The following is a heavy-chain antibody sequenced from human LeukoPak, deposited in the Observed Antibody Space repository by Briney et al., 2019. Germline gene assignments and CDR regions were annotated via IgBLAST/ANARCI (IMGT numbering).Heavy chain of an antibody. Sequence: GGSLRLSCAASGFTFDDYVMSWVRQAPGKGLEWVSGINWNGGSTGYADSVKGRFAISRDNAKNSLYLQMNSLRAEDTALYYCARGQDYGDYDPFDYWGQGTLVTASS. CDR1: GFTFDDYV. J-gene: IGHJ4*02. V-gene: IGHV3-20*04. D-gene: IGHD4-17*01. CDR2: INWNGGST. CDR3: ARGQDYGDYDPFDY.